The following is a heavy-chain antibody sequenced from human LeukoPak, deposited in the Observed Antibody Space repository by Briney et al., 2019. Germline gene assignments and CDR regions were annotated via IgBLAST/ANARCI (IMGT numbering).Heavy chain of an antibody. V-gene: IGHV4-34*01. CDR1: GGTFSGYY. Sequence: SETLSLTCAVYGGTFSGYYWSWIRQPPGKRLEWVGESNDSGGTNYNPSLKSRVTISADKSKNQVSLKLTSVTAADTAVYYSARGQLHCSSTSCYSRWFDPWGQGTLVTVSS. CDR2: SNDSGGT. J-gene: IGHJ5*02. CDR3: ARGQLHCSSTSCYSRWFDP. D-gene: IGHD2-2*02.